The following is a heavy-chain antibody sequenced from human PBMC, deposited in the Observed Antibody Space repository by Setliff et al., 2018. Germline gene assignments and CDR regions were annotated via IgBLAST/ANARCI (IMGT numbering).Heavy chain of an antibody. CDR3: ATSTIITYYFDS. Sequence: GSLRLSCVASEFTFSRYFMTWVRQAPGKGLEWIASISGSGGDTDSADSMKGRFTISRDNSKNTLYLQMNSLRPEDTAIYYCATSTIITYYFDSWGQGTQVTVSS. CDR2: ISGSGGDT. V-gene: IGHV3-23*01. D-gene: IGHD3-22*01. J-gene: IGHJ4*02. CDR1: EFTFSRYF.